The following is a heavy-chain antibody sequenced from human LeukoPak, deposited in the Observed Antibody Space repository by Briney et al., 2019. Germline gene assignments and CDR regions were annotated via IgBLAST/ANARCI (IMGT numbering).Heavy chain of an antibody. Sequence: GGSLRLSCAASGFSFSDSWMSWVRQAPGKGPEWVANIKEDESQEHYADSVKGRFTVSRDNAKNSLFLQMNSLRVEDTAVYYCARVRGCSSTSCYRGGMDVWGQGTTVTVSS. V-gene: IGHV3-7*01. J-gene: IGHJ6*02. CDR3: ARVRGCSSTSCYRGGMDV. CDR2: IKEDESQE. CDR1: GFSFSDSW. D-gene: IGHD2-2*02.